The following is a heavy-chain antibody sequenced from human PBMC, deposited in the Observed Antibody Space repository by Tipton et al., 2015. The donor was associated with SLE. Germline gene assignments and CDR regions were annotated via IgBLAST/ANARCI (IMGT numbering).Heavy chain of an antibody. CDR3: ARAGDRRDGYNFALTY. CDR1: GGSSSNYY. Sequence: LRLSCSVSGGSSSNYYWSWIRQPPGKGLEWIAYIYHGGSGSTNYNPSLKSRVTISVDASKNRVSLILTSVTAADTAVYYCARAGDRRDGYNFALTYWGQGTLVTVSS. J-gene: IGHJ4*02. V-gene: IGHV4-59*01. D-gene: IGHD5-24*01. CDR2: IYHGGSGST.